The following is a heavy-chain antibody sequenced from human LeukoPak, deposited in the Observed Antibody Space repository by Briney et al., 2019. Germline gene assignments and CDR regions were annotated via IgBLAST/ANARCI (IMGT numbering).Heavy chain of an antibody. CDR3: ARALPKGQLDYYYYYMDV. CDR1: GGTFSSYA. Sequence: SVKVSCKASGGTFSSYAISWVRQAPGQGLEWMGGIIPIFGTANYAQKFQGRVTITADESTSTAYMELSSLRSEDTAVCYCARALPKGQLDYYYYYMDVWGKGTTVTVSS. D-gene: IGHD6-6*01. J-gene: IGHJ6*03. CDR2: IIPIFGTA. V-gene: IGHV1-69*13.